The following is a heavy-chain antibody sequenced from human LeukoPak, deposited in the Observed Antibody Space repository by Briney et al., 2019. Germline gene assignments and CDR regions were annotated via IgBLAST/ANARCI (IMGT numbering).Heavy chain of an antibody. V-gene: IGHV3-48*03. CDR2: ISSSGRTT. CDR3: AELGITMIGGV. D-gene: IGHD3-10*02. CDR1: GFTFSSYE. J-gene: IGHJ6*04. Sequence: GGSLRLSCAASGFTFSSYEMNWVRQAPGKGLEWVSYISSSGRTTSYADSVKGRFTISRDNAKNSLYLQMNSLRAEDTAVYYCAELGITMIGGVWGKGTTVTISS.